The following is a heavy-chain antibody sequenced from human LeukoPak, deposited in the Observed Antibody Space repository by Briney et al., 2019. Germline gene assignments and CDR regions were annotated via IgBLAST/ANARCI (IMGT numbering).Heavy chain of an antibody. J-gene: IGHJ4*02. CDR2: VRGSGSDT. D-gene: IGHD2-8*01. CDR1: GFAFSSSV. Sequence: GGSLRLSCAASGFAFSSSVMTWVRQAPGKGLEWVSAVRGSGSDTYYADSVRGRFTISRDNSKNTLYLQMDRLRAEDTAIYFCAKMVREFYTISYYFDYWGQGTLVTVSS. CDR3: AKMVREFYTISYYFDY. V-gene: IGHV3-23*01.